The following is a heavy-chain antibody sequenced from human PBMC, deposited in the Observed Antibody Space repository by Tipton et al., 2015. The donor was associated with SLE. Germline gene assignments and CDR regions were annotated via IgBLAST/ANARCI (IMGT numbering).Heavy chain of an antibody. CDR2: INHSGST. CDR1: GGSFSGYY. CDR3: ARGLYYYGSGSYSFFDY. D-gene: IGHD3-10*01. V-gene: IGHV4-34*01. J-gene: IGHJ4*02. Sequence: TLSLTCAVYGGSFSGYYWSWIRQPPGKGLEWIGEINHSGSTNYNPSLESRVTISVDTSKNQFSLKLSSVTAADTAVYYCARGLYYYGSGSYSFFDYWGQGTLVTVSS.